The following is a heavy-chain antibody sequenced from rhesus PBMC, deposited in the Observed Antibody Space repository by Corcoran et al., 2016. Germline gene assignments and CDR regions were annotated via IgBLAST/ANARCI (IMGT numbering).Heavy chain of an antibody. CDR3: GRHPYPFGGLDS. J-gene: IGHJ6*01. CDR2: VGASSGDI. CDR1: GASISSWNW. V-gene: IGHV4-65*02. Sequence: QVQLQASGPGLVKPSETLSLTCAVSGASISSWNWWTWIRPPPGKGLEWIGNVGASSGDIFYNPSLKSRVTISKATSKNQFSLKVTSVTAADTAVYYCGRHPYPFGGLDSWGQGVVVTVSS.